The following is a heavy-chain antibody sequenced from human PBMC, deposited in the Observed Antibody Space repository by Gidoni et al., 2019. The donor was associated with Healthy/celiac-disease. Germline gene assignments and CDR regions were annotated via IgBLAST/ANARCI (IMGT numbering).Heavy chain of an antibody. CDR2: IYPGDSDT. CDR1: GYSFTSYW. CDR3: ARLTTMYDYGDYAHGY. Sequence: EVQLVQSGAEVTKPGESLKISCKGSGYSFTSYWIGWVRQMPGKGLEWLGIIYPGDSDTRYSPSFQGQVTISADKSISTAYLQWSSLKASDTAMYYCARLTTMYDYGDYAHGYWGQGTLVTVSS. V-gene: IGHV5-51*01. J-gene: IGHJ4*02. D-gene: IGHD4-17*01.